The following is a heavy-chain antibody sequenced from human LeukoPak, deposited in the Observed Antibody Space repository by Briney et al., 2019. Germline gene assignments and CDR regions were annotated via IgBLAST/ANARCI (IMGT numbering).Heavy chain of an antibody. Sequence: SETLSLTCTVSGGSISGYYWSWIRQPPGKGLEWIGYIYYSGNTNYNPSLKSRVTISVDTSKNQFSLKLSSVTAADTAVYYCARLVAYCAGDCLEYWGQGTLVTVSS. CDR1: GGSISGYY. CDR3: ARLVAYCAGDCLEY. CDR2: IYYSGNT. J-gene: IGHJ4*02. V-gene: IGHV4-59*01. D-gene: IGHD2-21*01.